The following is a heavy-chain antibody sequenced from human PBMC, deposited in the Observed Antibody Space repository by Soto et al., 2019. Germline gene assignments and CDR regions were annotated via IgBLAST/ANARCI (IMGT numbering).Heavy chain of an antibody. J-gene: IGHJ4*02. CDR1: GFIFSQYS. CDR2: ISSTGALM. CDR3: ARDRLARGIPVAGRIDY. D-gene: IGHD6-19*01. Sequence: EVQLVESGGGLVKPGGSLRLSCAASGFIFSQYSKNRVRQAPGKGLEWVSSISSTGALMYYADSVKGRFTISRDDADNSLYLQMNSLRVEDTAVYYCARDRLARGIPVAGRIDYWGQGALVTVSS. V-gene: IGHV3-21*02.